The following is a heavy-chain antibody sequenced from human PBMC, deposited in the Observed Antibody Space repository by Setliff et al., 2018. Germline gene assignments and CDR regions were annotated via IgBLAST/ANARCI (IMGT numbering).Heavy chain of an antibody. V-gene: IGHV1-18*01. Sequence: GASVKVSCKASGYSFSDYGISWVRQAPGQGLEWMGWINSYNGNTNYARKFQGRVTMTTDTSTSTAHMELRSLTSDDTAVYYCASEYGYSSSMDVWGNGTMVTVSS. CDR1: GYSFSDYG. CDR3: ASEYGYSSSMDV. CDR2: INSYNGNT. D-gene: IGHD6-19*01. J-gene: IGHJ6*04.